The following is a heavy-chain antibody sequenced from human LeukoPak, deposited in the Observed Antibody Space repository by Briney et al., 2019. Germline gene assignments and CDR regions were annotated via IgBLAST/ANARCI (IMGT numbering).Heavy chain of an antibody. V-gene: IGHV3-23*01. CDR3: ARSTSGNIDY. CDR2: LSGSGGST. D-gene: IGHD3-10*01. J-gene: IGHJ4*02. CDR1: GFTFSYYA. Sequence: QPGGSLRLSCAASGFTFSYYAMSWVRQSPGRGLEWVSALSGSGGSTYYADSVKGRFSISRDNSKNTLFLQMNSLRAEDTAVYYCARSTSGNIDYWGQGTPVTVSS.